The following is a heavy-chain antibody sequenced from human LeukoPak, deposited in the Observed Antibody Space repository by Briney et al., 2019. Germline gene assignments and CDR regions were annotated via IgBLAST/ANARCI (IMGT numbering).Heavy chain of an antibody. J-gene: IGHJ4*02. Sequence: PSETLSLTCAVYGWSFSGYYWNSIRQPPGKGLEWIGEINHSGSTNYNPSLKSRVTISVDTSKNQFSLKLSSVTAADTAVYYCASTTLYYHSSCYHYFPFVYSGQRTLVTVSS. CDR2: INHSGST. CDR3: ASTTLYYHSSCYHYFPFVY. V-gene: IGHV4-34*01. CDR1: GWSFSGYY. D-gene: IGHD3-22*01.